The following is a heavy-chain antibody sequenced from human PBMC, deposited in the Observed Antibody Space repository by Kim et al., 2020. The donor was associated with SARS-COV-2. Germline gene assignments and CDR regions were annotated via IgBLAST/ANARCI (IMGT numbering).Heavy chain of an antibody. J-gene: IGHJ6*02. V-gene: IGHV3-74*01. D-gene: IGHD2-15*01. Sequence: GGSLRLSCAASGFTFSTYWMYWVRQAPGKGLVCVSRINTDGSSTTYADSVKGRFTISRDNAKNTLYLQMNSLRGEDTAVYYCARGDISYGRDVWGQGTTVTVSS. CDR1: GFTFSTYW. CDR3: ARGDISYGRDV. CDR2: INTDGSST.